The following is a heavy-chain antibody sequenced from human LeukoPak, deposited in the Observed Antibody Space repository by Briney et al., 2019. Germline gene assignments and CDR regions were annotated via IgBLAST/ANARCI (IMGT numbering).Heavy chain of an antibody. CDR3: AKVGEDVLRFLEWLFRFDY. V-gene: IGHV4-59*01. CDR2: IYYSGST. Sequence: SETLSLTCTVSGGSISSYYWSWIRQPPGKGLEWIGYIYYSGSTNYNPSLKSRVTISVDTSKNQFSLKLSSVTAADTAVYYCAKVGEDVLRFLEWLFRFDYWGQGTLVTVSS. D-gene: IGHD3-3*01. J-gene: IGHJ4*02. CDR1: GGSISSYY.